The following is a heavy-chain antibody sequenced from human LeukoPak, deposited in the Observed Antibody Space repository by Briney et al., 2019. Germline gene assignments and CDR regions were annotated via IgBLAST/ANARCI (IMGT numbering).Heavy chain of an antibody. Sequence: GRFLRLSCVASGFTFTNYAMHWVRQAPGKGLEWVAVISYDGNNKYYADSVRGRFTISRDNSKNTLYLQMDSLRTEDTAVYYCARGKKDSSWYGSYYYYYMDVWGKGTTVTISS. J-gene: IGHJ6*03. CDR1: GFTFTNYA. V-gene: IGHV3-30*04. CDR3: ARGKKDSSWYGSYYYYYMDV. D-gene: IGHD6-13*01. CDR2: ISYDGNNK.